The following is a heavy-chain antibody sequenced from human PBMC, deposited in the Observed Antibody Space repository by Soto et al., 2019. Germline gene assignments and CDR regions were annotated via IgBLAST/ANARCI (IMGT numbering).Heavy chain of an antibody. CDR3: ARQGVEDGFDY. CDR1: GGSIISSRYY. Sequence: QLQLQESGPGLVKPSETLSLTCSVSGGSIISSRYYWGWIRQPPGKGLEWIGNIYYSGSTYYNPSVKSRVTISVDTSENQFSLKLSSVTAADTAVYYCARQGVEDGFDYWGQGTLVTVSS. D-gene: IGHD3-3*01. J-gene: IGHJ4*02. V-gene: IGHV4-39*01. CDR2: IYYSGST.